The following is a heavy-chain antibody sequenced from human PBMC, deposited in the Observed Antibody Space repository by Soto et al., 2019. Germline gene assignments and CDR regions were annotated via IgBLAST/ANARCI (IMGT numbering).Heavy chain of an antibody. CDR2: INAGNGDT. Sequence: ASVKVSCKTSGYTFGMHAINWVRQAPGQGLEWMGWINAGNGDTKYSEKFQDRVAITRDAYASAANMEVRSLRSEDTAIYYCARDAGGWNSFEGGFLKFILDYGG. CDR1: GYTFGMHA. CDR3: ARDAGGWNSFEGGFLKFILDY. D-gene: IGHD1-7*01. V-gene: IGHV1-3*01. J-gene: IGHJ4*01.